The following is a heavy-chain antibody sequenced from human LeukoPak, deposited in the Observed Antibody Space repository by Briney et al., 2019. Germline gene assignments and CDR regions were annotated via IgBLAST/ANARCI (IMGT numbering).Heavy chain of an antibody. CDR3: ARGSGTYFRTYFDP. CDR1: GYSISSGFY. J-gene: IGHJ5*02. CDR2: IYHSGST. V-gene: IGHV4-38-2*01. Sequence: SETLSLTCSVSGYSISSGFYWGWIRQPPGRGLEWIGSIYHSGSTSYNPSLKSRLTMSVDTSKNQFSLNLSSLTAADTAIYYCARGSGTYFRTYFDPWGQGILVTVSS. D-gene: IGHD3-10*01.